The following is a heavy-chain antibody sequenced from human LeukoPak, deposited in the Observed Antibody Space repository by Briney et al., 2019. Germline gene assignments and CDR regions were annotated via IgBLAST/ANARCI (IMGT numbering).Heavy chain of an antibody. Sequence: PSETLSLTCTVSGGSISSSSYYWGWIRQPPGKGLEWIGSIYYSGSTYYNPSLKSRVTISVDTSKNQFSLKLSSVTAADTAVYYCARGGWDIVATNYYYYYMDVWGKGTTVTISS. D-gene: IGHD5-12*01. CDR1: GGSISSSSYY. CDR3: ARGGWDIVATNYYYYYMDV. V-gene: IGHV4-39*07. J-gene: IGHJ6*03. CDR2: IYYSGST.